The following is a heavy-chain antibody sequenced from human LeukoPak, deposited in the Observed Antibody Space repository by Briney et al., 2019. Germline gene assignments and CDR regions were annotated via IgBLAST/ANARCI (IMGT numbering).Heavy chain of an antibody. CDR3: ARDIVVVPAAIRRRWFDP. V-gene: IGHV4-34*01. CDR1: GGSFSGYY. D-gene: IGHD2-2*01. J-gene: IGHJ5*02. CDR2: INHSGST. Sequence: SETLSLTCAVYGGSFSGYYWSWIRQPPGKGLEWIGEINHSGSTNYNPSLKSRVTISVDTSKNQFSLKLSSVTAADTAVYYCARDIVVVPAAIRRRWFDPWGQGTLVTVSS.